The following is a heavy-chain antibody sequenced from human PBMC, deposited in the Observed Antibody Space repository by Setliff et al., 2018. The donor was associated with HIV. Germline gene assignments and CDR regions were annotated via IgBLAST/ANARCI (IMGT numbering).Heavy chain of an antibody. V-gene: IGHV4-59*11. CDR1: GGSINDHY. D-gene: IGHD3-10*01. Sequence: SETLSLTCSLSGGSINDHYFSWIRQSPGKGLEWIGSINYSGRPKYNPSLNSRGTISVDTSKNQFSLKLSSVTAADTAVYYCARARGMVRGVISYWGQGTLVTVTS. CDR2: INYSGRP. CDR3: ARARGMVRGVISY. J-gene: IGHJ4*02.